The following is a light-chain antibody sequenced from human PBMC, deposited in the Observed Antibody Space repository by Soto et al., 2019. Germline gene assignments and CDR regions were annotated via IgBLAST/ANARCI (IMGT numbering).Light chain of an antibody. Sequence: EIVLTQSPATLSLSPGEGATLSCRASQSVSTYLAWYQHKPGQAPRLLISDASNRATGIPARFSGSGSGTDFTLTISSLEPDDFAVYYCQQRSGWPPLYTCGQGTKLEIK. V-gene: IGKV3-11*01. CDR2: DAS. J-gene: IGKJ2*01. CDR1: QSVSTY. CDR3: QQRSGWPPLYT.